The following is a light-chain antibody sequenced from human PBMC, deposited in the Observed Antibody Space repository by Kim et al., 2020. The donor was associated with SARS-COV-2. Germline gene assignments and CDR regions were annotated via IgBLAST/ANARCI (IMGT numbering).Light chain of an antibody. Sequence: APGKPAWITCWGNNIGSKSVHWYQQKPGQAPVLVIYYDSDRPSGIPERFSGSNSGNTATLTISRVEAGDEADYYCQVWDSSSDHRVFGGGTQLTVL. CDR1: NIGSKS. CDR2: YDS. V-gene: IGLV3-21*04. J-gene: IGLJ3*02. CDR3: QVWDSSSDHRV.